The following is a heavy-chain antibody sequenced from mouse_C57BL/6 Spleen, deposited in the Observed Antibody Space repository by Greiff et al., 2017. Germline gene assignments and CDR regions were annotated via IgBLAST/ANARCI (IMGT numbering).Heavy chain of an antibody. CDR2: ISDGGSYT. Sequence: EVQGVASGGGLVKPGGSLKLPCAASGFTFSSYAMSWVRQTPEKRLEWVATISDGGSYTYYPDNVKGRFTISRDNAKNNLYLQMSHLKSEDTAMYYCARDQGDGLDYWGQGTTLTVSS. J-gene: IGHJ2*01. CDR1: GFTFSSYA. V-gene: IGHV5-4*01. D-gene: IGHD3-1*01. CDR3: ARDQGDGLDY.